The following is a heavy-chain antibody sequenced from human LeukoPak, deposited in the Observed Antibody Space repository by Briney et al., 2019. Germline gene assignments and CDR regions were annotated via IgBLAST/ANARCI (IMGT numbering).Heavy chain of an antibody. Sequence: GGSLRLSCAASGFTFSSYSMNWARQAPGKGLEWVSSISSSSSYIYYADSVKGRFTISRDNAKNSLYLQMNSLRAEDTAVYYCAKVSSGWYEGDAFDIWGQGTMVTVSS. D-gene: IGHD6-19*01. J-gene: IGHJ3*02. V-gene: IGHV3-21*04. CDR1: GFTFSSYS. CDR3: AKVSSGWYEGDAFDI. CDR2: ISSSSSYI.